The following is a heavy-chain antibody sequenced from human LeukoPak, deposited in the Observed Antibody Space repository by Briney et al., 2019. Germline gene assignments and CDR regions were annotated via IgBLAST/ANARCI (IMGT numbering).Heavy chain of an antibody. Sequence: PGGSLRLSCAASGFTFSSYAMSWVRQAPGKGLEWVSAISGSGGSTYYADSVKGRFTISRDNSKNTLYLQMNSLRAEDTAVYYCAKSKPSITMVRGANRRHFDYWGQGTLVTVSS. CDR1: GFTFSSYA. CDR3: AKSKPSITMVRGANRRHFDY. V-gene: IGHV3-23*01. J-gene: IGHJ4*02. CDR2: ISGSGGST. D-gene: IGHD3-10*01.